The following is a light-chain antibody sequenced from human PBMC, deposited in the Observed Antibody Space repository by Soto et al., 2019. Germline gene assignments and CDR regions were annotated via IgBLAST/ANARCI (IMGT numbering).Light chain of an antibody. J-gene: IGKJ1*01. CDR1: QSVPANY. CDR2: GAS. V-gene: IGKV3-20*01. CDR3: LQYGIPLST. Sequence: EIVLTQSPGTLSLSPGERATLSCRASQSVPANYLAWYRQKPGQAPRLLIYGASSRATGIPDRFSGSGSGRDFTFTISSLVSEDFVVYYCLQYGIPLSTFGQGTKVYIK.